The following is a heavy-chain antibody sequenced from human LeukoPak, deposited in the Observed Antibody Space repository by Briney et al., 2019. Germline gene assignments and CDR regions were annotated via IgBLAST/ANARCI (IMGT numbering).Heavy chain of an antibody. CDR3: ARGRKWLPRPSNAFDI. CDR1: GGSFSGYN. CDR2: INHSGST. D-gene: IGHD5-12*01. V-gene: IGHV4-34*01. J-gene: IGHJ3*02. Sequence: SETLSLTCAVYGGSFSGYNWSWIRQPPGKGLEWIGEINHSGSTNYNPSLKSRVTISVDTSKNQFSLKLSSVTAADTAVYYGARGRKWLPRPSNAFDIWGQGTMVTVSS.